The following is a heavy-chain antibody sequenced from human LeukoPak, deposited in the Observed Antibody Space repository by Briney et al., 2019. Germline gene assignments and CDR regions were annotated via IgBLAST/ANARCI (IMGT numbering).Heavy chain of an antibody. CDR1: GGSFSGYY. CDR3: ARAMLYYYGSGSYWGTFDY. V-gene: IGHV4-34*01. CDR2: INHSGST. D-gene: IGHD3-10*01. Sequence: PSETLFLTCAVYGGSFSGYYWSWIRQPPGKGLEWIGEINHSGSTNYNPSLKSRVTILVDTSKNQFSLKLSSVTAADTAVYYCARAMLYYYGSGSYWGTFDYWGQGTLVTVSS. J-gene: IGHJ4*02.